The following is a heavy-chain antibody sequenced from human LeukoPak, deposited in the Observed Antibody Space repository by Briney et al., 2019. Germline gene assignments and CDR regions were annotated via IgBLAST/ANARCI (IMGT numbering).Heavy chain of an antibody. Sequence: PSETLSLTCTVSGGSINSYYWSWIRQPPGKGLELIGYIYYSGNTNYNPSLKSRVTISVDTSKNKFSLKLSSVTAADTAVYYCARRLGGSGYLDYWGQGILVIVSS. CDR1: GGSINSYY. CDR2: IYYSGNT. J-gene: IGHJ4*02. CDR3: ARRLGGSGYLDY. V-gene: IGHV4-59*01. D-gene: IGHD5-12*01.